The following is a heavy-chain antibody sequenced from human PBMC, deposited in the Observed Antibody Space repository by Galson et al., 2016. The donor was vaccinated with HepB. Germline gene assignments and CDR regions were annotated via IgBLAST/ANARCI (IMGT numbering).Heavy chain of an antibody. J-gene: IGHJ4*02. D-gene: IGHD3-22*01. CDR3: TKRAVRTHDY. V-gene: IGHV3-23*01. Sequence: SLRLSCAASGFTFSKYALSWVRQAPGKGLEWISAIHLAGRDIYYSDSVRGRFTISRADSNNLPYLQMNNLRDEDTAVYYCTKRAVRTHDYWGQGTLVTVSS. CDR1: GFTFSKYA. CDR2: IHLAGRDI.